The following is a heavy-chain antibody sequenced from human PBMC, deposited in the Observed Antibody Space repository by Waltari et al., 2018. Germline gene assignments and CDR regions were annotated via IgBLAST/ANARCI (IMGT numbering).Heavy chain of an antibody. V-gene: IGHV1-18*04. Sequence: QVQLVQSGPEVKKPGASVKVSCKASGYTFTDYIITWVRQAPGQGLEWMGWISDYDGNINYAQKVQERVTMTTDTSATTAYMELRSLRSDDAAVYYCARRRRIAVTDSEAFYFDYWGQGTLVTVSS. CDR1: GYTFTDYI. CDR3: ARRRRIAVTDSEAFYFDY. CDR2: ISDYDGNI. J-gene: IGHJ4*02. D-gene: IGHD6-19*01.